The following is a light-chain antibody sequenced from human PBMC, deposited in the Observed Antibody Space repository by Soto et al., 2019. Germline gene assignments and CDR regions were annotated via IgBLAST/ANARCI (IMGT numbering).Light chain of an antibody. J-gene: IGKJ1*01. CDR1: QSVNSH. CDR2: GAS. V-gene: IGKV3-15*01. CDR3: QHYNNWPPM. Sequence: EVVLTQSPATLSVSPGERATLSCRASQSVNSHLAWYQQKPGQAPRLLISGASTRATGTPARFSGSGSGTEFTLTISGLQSEDFAVYYCQHYNNWPPMFGQGTKVDIK.